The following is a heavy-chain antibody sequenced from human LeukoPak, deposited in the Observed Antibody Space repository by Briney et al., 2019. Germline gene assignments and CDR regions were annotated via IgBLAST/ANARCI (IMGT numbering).Heavy chain of an antibody. CDR1: GGSFSGYY. V-gene: IGHV4-59*10. D-gene: IGHD1-14*01. J-gene: IGHJ6*03. Sequence: SETLSLTCAVYGGSFSGYYWSWIRQPAGKGLEWIGRIYTSGSTNYNPSLKSRVTMSVDTSKNQFSLKLSSVTAADTAVYYCARNPTRYYYMDVWGKGTTVTISS. CDR3: ARNPTRYYYMDV. CDR2: IYTSGST.